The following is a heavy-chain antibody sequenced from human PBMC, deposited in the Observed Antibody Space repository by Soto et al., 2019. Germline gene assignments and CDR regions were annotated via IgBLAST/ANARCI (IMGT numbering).Heavy chain of an antibody. Sequence: SGTLSLTCTVPGGSISSYYWSWIRQPPGKGLEWIGYIYYSGSTNYNPSLKSRVTISVDTSKNQFSLKLSSVTAADTAVYYCARGTGINWFDPWGQGTLVTVSS. J-gene: IGHJ5*02. CDR1: GGSISSYY. V-gene: IGHV4-59*01. D-gene: IGHD1-1*01. CDR2: IYYSGST. CDR3: ARGTGINWFDP.